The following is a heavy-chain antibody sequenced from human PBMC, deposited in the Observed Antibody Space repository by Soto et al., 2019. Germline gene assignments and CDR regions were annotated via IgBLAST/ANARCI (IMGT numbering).Heavy chain of an antibody. CDR3: ARDRCSSTSCSTTLSYYYYGMDV. CDR2: ISSSSSTI. V-gene: IGHV3-48*02. D-gene: IGHD2-2*01. J-gene: IGHJ6*02. CDR1: GFTFSSYS. Sequence: EVQLVESGGGLVQPGGSLRLSCAASGFTFSSYSMNWVRQAPGKGLEWVSYISSSSSTIYYADSVKGRFTISRDNAKNSLYLQLNSLRDGYTAVYYCARDRCSSTSCSTTLSYYYYGMDVWGQGTTVTVSS.